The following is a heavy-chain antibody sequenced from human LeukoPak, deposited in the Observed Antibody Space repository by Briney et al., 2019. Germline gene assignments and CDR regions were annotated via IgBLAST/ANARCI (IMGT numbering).Heavy chain of an antibody. CDR1: RFTFSDYY. Sequence: GGSLRLSCAASRFTFSDYYMSWIRQAPGKGLEWVSSISSSDNTIYYTDSVKGRFAISRNNAKNSLYLQMKSLRAEDTAVYYCARGFYTCDQWGQGTLVTVSS. CDR2: ISSSDNTI. D-gene: IGHD2/OR15-2a*01. CDR3: ARGFYTCDQ. J-gene: IGHJ5*02. V-gene: IGHV3-11*04.